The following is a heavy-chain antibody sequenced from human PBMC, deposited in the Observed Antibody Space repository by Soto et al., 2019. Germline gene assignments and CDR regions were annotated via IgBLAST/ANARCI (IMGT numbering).Heavy chain of an antibody. CDR3: ASIGSSGWAIDY. CDR2: IIPIFGTA. D-gene: IGHD6-19*01. CDR1: GGTFSSYA. J-gene: IGHJ4*02. Sequence: WASVKVSCKASGGTFSSYAISWVRQAPGQGLEWMGGIIPIFGTANYAQKFQGRVTITADESTSTAYMELSSLRSEDTAVYYCASIGSSGWAIDYWGQGTLVTVSS. V-gene: IGHV1-69*13.